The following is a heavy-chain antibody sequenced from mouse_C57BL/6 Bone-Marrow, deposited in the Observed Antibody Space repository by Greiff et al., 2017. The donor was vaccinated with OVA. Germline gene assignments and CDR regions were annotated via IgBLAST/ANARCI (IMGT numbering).Heavy chain of an antibody. CDR1: GFTFSDYY. D-gene: IGHD2-4*01. V-gene: IGHV5-12*01. Sequence: EVKLVESGGGLVQPGGSLKLSCAASGFTFSDYYMYWVRQTPEKRLEWVAYISNGGGSTYYPDTVKGRFTISRDNAKNTLYLQMSRLKSEDTAMYYCARQGYYDYDGGGVDYWGQGTSVTVSS. CDR2: ISNGGGST. CDR3: ARQGYYDYDGGGVDY. J-gene: IGHJ4*01.